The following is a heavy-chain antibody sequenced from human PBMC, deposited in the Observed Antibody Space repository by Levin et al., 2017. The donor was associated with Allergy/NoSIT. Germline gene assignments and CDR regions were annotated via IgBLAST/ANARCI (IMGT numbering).Heavy chain of an antibody. CDR2: IYYSGTT. V-gene: IGHV4-31*03. CDR1: GGSISSAVYY. Sequence: TSETLSLTCTVSGGSISSAVYYWSWIRQLPGKGLEWIGYIYYSGTTYYNPSLKSRVTISVDTSKNQFSLKLNYVTAADTAVYYCARTLRNSVKNSDYWGQGTLVTVSS. CDR3: ARTLRNSVKNSDY. D-gene: IGHD4-17*01. J-gene: IGHJ4*02.